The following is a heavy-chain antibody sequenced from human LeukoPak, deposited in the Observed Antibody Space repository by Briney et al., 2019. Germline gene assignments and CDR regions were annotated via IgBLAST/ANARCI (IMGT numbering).Heavy chain of an antibody. J-gene: IGHJ3*02. D-gene: IGHD3-22*01. V-gene: IGHV3-30*03. CDR2: ISFAGSHK. Sequence: GGSLRLSCAASGFTFSSYGMHWVRQAPGKGLEWLAVISFAGSHKFYADSVKGRLTISRDNSKNTLYLQMNSLRAEDTAVYYCARDLEDSSPFGAFDMWGQGTMVTVSS. CDR3: ARDLEDSSPFGAFDM. CDR1: GFTFSSYG.